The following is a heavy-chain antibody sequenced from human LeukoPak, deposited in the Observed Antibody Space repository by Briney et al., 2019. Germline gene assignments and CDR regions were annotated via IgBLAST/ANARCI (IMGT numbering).Heavy chain of an antibody. J-gene: IGHJ4*02. Sequence: QPGRSLRLSCAASGFTFSDHGMHWVRQAPGKGLEWVAVIWYDGSDKYYADSVKGRFTISRDNSKNTLYLQMNSLRAEDTAVYYCARDLRFGELLYNWGQGTLVTVSS. CDR3: ARDLRFGELLYN. V-gene: IGHV3-33*08. D-gene: IGHD3-10*01. CDR1: GFTFSDHG. CDR2: IWYDGSDK.